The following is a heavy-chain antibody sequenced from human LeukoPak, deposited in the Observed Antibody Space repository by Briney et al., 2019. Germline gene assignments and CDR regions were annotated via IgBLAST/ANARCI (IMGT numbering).Heavy chain of an antibody. V-gene: IGHV4-38-2*01. J-gene: IGHJ4*02. Sequence: PSETLSLTCDVSGYSISSGYYWGWIRQPPGKGLEWIGSIYHSGSTYYNPSLNSRVTISVDTSKNQFSLKLSSVAAADTAVYYCASLPLGDWGQGTLVTVSS. CDR1: GYSISSGYY. CDR2: IYHSGST. CDR3: ASLPLGD.